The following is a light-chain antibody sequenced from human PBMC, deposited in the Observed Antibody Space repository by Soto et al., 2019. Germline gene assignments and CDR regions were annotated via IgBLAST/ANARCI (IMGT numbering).Light chain of an antibody. CDR3: CSYAGNTLVV. CDR1: SSDVGGYNY. Sequence: QSALTQPRSVSGSPGQSVTISCTGTSSDVGGYNYVSWYQQNPGKAPKLMIYGVSKRPSGVSDRFSGSKSANTASLIISGLQAEDEADYYCCSYAGNTLVVFGGGTQLTVL. CDR2: GVS. J-gene: IGLJ2*01. V-gene: IGLV2-11*01.